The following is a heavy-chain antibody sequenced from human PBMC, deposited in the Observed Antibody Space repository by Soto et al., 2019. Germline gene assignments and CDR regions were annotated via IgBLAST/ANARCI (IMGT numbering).Heavy chain of an antibody. CDR1: GFTFSSYA. CDR2: ISGSGGST. D-gene: IGHD4-4*01. V-gene: IGHV3-23*01. Sequence: GGSLRLSCAASGFTFSSYAMSWVRQAPGKGLEWVSAISGSGGSTYYADSVKGRFTISRDNSKNTLYLQMNSLRAEDTAVYYCAKTEEVTNYYYYYGMDVWGQGTTVTVSS. CDR3: AKTEEVTNYYYYYGMDV. J-gene: IGHJ6*02.